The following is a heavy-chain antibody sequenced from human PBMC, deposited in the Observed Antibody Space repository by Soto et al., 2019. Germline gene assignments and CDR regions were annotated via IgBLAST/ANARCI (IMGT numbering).Heavy chain of an antibody. CDR1: GASFSGYY. D-gene: IGHD2-21*02. J-gene: IGHJ6*02. CDR2: LNNSGST. V-gene: IGHV4-59*01. Sequence: PSETLSLTCAVSGASFSGYYWSWIRQSPGKGLEWIGYLNNSGSTNYNPSLKSRVTISVDTSKNQFSLKMNSVTAADTAVYYLARDIWRNCGVDRFPLDVCGQWSTVT. CDR3: ARDIWRNCGVDRFPLDV.